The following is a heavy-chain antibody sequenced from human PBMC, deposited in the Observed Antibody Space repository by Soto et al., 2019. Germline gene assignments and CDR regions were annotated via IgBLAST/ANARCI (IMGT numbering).Heavy chain of an antibody. Sequence: VGSLRLSCAASGFTFSDSYMSWIRQAPGKGLEWISYITFSGNTAYYADSLKGRFTISRDNAKNSLYLQMNRLRAEDTAVYYCARVSWREKYGMDVWGQGTTVTVSS. CDR2: ITFSGNTA. CDR3: ARVSWREKYGMDV. CDR1: GFTFSDSY. J-gene: IGHJ6*02. V-gene: IGHV3-11*01.